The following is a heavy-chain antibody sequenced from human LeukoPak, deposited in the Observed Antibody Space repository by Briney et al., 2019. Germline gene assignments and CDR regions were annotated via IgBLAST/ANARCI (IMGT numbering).Heavy chain of an antibody. CDR1: GGTFSSYA. CDR3: ARDIYGGSGTVGLDY. V-gene: IGHV1-69*13. J-gene: IGHJ4*02. CDR2: IIPTFGTA. Sequence: SVNVSFKASGGTFSSYAISWVRQAPGQALDWMGGIIPTFGTANYAQKFQGRVTITADESTSTAYMELSSLRSEDTAVYYCARDIYGGSGTVGLDYWGQGTLVTVSS. D-gene: IGHD3-10*01.